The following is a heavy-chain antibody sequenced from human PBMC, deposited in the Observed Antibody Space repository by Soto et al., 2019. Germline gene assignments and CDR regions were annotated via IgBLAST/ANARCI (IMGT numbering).Heavy chain of an antibody. V-gene: IGHV3-30*18. CDR1: GCTFSSYG. CDR3: AKDDSYYYDSSGYYYVDGMDV. D-gene: IGHD3-22*01. J-gene: IGHJ6*04. Sequence: LRLSCAASGCTFSSYGMHWVRQAPGKGLEWVAVISYDGSNKYYADSVKGRFTISRDNSKNTLYLQMNSLRAEDTAVYYCAKDDSYYYDSSGYYYVDGMDVWGKGTTVTVSS. CDR2: ISYDGSNK.